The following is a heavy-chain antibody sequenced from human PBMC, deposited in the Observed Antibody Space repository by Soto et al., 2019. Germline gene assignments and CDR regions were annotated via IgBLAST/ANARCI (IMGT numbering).Heavy chain of an antibody. Sequence: SETLSLTCAVYGGSFSGYYWSWIRQPPGKGLEWIGEINHSGSTNYNPSLKSRVTISVDTSKNQFSLKLSSVTAADTAVYYCANSFGFDYWGQGPLVTVSS. CDR2: INHSGST. CDR3: ANSFGFDY. J-gene: IGHJ4*02. CDR1: GGSFSGYY. D-gene: IGHD3-16*01. V-gene: IGHV4-34*01.